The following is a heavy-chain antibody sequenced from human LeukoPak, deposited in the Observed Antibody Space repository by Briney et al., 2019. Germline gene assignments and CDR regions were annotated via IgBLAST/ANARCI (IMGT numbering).Heavy chain of an antibody. CDR1: GFTFSSYS. CDR2: ISYDGSNK. J-gene: IGHJ3*02. Sequence: PGGSLRLSCAASGFTFSSYSMNWVRQAPGKGLEWVAVISYDGSNKYYADSVKGRFTISRDNSKNTLYLQMNSLRAEDTAVYYCAKMSGGSMVRGVDAFDIWGQGTMVTVSS. V-gene: IGHV3-30*18. D-gene: IGHD3-10*01. CDR3: AKMSGGSMVRGVDAFDI.